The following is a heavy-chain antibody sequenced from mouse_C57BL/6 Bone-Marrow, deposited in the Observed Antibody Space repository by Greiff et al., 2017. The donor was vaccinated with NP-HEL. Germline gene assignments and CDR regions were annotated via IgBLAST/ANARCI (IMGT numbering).Heavy chain of an antibody. CDR3: ARRGWAFAY. CDR1: GYSFTGYY. D-gene: IGHD3-3*01. V-gene: IGHV1-43*01. CDR2: INPSTGGT. Sequence: EVKLMESGPELVKPGASVKISCKASGYSFTGYYMHWVKQSSEKSLEWIGEINPSTGGTSYNQKFKGKATLTVDKSSSTAYMQLKSLTSEDSAVYYCARRGWAFAYWGQGTLVTVSA. J-gene: IGHJ3*01.